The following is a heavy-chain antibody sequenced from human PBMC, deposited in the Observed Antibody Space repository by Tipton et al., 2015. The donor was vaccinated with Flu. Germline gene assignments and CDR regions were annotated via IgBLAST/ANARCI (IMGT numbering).Heavy chain of an antibody. J-gene: IGHJ6*02. V-gene: IGHV4-34*01. CDR1: GESLKGYY. CDR3: AKESPRWGQYYYGVDV. Sequence: TLSLTCAVYGESLKGYYWSWIRQTPGKGLEWIGEIHHSGHTTYNPSLNGRVSISRDTSKKQFSLNLMSMTIADAGVYYCAKESPRWGQYYYGVDVWGQGTTVTVS. D-gene: IGHD2-21*02. CDR2: IHHSGHT.